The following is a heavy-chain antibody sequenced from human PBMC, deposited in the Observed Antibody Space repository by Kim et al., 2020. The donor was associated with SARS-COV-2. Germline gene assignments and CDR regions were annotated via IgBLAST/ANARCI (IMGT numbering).Heavy chain of an antibody. CDR1: GGSISSSSYY. J-gene: IGHJ4*02. CDR3: ARLGGSGSYYYLFDY. CDR2: IYYSGST. V-gene: IGHV4-39*01. Sequence: SETLSLTCTVSGGSISSSSYYWGWIRQPPGKGLEWIGSIYYSGSTYYNPSLKSRVTISVDTSKNQFSLKLSSVTAADTAVYYCARLGGSGSYYYLFDYWGQGTLVTVSS. D-gene: IGHD3-10*01.